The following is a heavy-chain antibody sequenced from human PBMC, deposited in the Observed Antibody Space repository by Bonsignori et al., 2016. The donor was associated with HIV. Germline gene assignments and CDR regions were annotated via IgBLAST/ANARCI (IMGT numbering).Heavy chain of an antibody. V-gene: IGHV1-2*02. J-gene: IGHJ4*02. CDR2: IDPNSGGT. D-gene: IGHD5-12*01. Sequence: WVRQAPGQGLEWMGWIDPNSGGTNFAQRFQGRVSVTRDTSISTAYMEINDLTSDDTAVYYCARDVMGGGLVATSLAYWGQGTLVTVSS. CDR3: ARDVMGGGLVATSLAY.